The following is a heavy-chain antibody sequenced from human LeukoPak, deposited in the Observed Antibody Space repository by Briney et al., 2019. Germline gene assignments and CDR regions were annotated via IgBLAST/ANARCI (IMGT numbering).Heavy chain of an antibody. CDR2: INHSGST. CDR3: TRGLGYSAYHPSQNGMDV. V-gene: IGHV4-34*01. D-gene: IGHD5-12*01. Sequence: KASETLSLTCTVSSGSISSYYWSWIRQLPGKGLEWIGEINHSGSTNYNPSLKSRVTISVDTSKNQFSLKLSSVTAADTAVYYCTRGLGYSAYHPSQNGMDVWGQGTTVTVSS. J-gene: IGHJ6*02. CDR1: SGSISSYY.